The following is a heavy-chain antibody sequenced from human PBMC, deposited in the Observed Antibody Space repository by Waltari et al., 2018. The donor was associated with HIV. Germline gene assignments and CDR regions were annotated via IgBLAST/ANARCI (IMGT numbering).Heavy chain of an antibody. CDR2: MFPGDSDP. CDR1: GYTFTNYW. D-gene: IGHD1-26*01. V-gene: IGHV5-51*03. CDR3: ARTVGATPENFEY. J-gene: IGHJ4*02. Sequence: EVQLVQSGAEVKKPGDSLKISCKGSGYTFTNYWIGWVRQMPGKGLEWMGIMFPGDSDPRYSPSFQGQVTISADKSITTAYLQWSSLKASDTAMYYCARTVGATPENFEYWGQGTLVTVSS.